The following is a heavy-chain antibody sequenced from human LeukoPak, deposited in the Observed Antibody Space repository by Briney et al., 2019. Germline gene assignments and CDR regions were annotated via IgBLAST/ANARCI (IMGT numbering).Heavy chain of an antibody. D-gene: IGHD5-12*01. CDR1: GFIFSQYS. CDR3: ARDAGNSGYGCDL. CDR2: IRSSSET. V-gene: IGHV3-48*01. Sequence: GGSLRLSCAASGFIFSQYSMNWVRQAPGKGLEWVSHIRSSSETFYADSVEGRFTISRDNARNSLYLQMNNLRGEDTAIYYCARDAGNSGYGCDLWGQGTLVTVSS. J-gene: IGHJ5*02.